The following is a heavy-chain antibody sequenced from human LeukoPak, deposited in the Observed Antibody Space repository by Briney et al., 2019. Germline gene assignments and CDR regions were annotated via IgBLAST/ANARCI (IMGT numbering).Heavy chain of an antibody. CDR1: GGSISSSSYY. Sequence: PSETLSLTCTVSGGSISSSSYYWGWIRQPPGKGLEWIGSIYYSGSTYYNPSLKSRVTISVDTSKNQFSLKLSSVTAADTAVYYCAGASDYGGTRAFDIWGQGTMVTVSS. D-gene: IGHD4-23*01. CDR3: AGASDYGGTRAFDI. V-gene: IGHV4-39*07. J-gene: IGHJ3*02. CDR2: IYYSGST.